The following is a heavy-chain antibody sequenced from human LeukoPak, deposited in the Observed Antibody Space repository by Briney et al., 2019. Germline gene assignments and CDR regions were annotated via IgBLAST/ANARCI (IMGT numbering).Heavy chain of an antibody. J-gene: IGHJ3*02. D-gene: IGHD1-26*01. CDR1: GFTVSSNY. CDR2: LYSAGST. CDR3: ARGFRSNPHDAFDI. Sequence: GGSLRLSCTASGFTVSSNYMTWVRQAPGKGLEWVSLLYSAGSTYYADSVTGRFTISRDNSQNTLYLQMNSLRPDDTAAYYCARGFRSNPHDAFDIWGQGTMVTVSS. V-gene: IGHV3-66*02.